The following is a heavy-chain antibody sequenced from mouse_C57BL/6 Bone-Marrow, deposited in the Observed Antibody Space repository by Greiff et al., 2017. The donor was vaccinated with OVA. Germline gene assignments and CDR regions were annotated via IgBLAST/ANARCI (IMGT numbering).Heavy chain of an antibody. CDR1: GYTFTSYW. CDR2: IHPNSGST. D-gene: IGHD4-1*01. CDR3: ARYETGTYDWYFDV. Sequence: VQLQQSGAELVKPGASVKLSCKASGYTFTSYWMHWVKQRPGQGLEWIGMIHPNSGSTNYNEKFKSKATLTVDKSSSTAYMQLSSLTSEDSAVYYCARYETGTYDWYFDVWGTGTTVTVSS. V-gene: IGHV1-64*01. J-gene: IGHJ1*03.